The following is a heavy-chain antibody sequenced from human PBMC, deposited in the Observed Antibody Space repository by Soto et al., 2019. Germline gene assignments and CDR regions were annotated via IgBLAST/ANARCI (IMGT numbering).Heavy chain of an antibody. CDR2: IYPGDSDT. CDR1: GYSFTSYW. V-gene: IGHV5-51*01. CDR3: ARQATGYCSGGSCQYYSYGMDV. D-gene: IGHD2-15*01. J-gene: IGHJ6*02. Sequence: EVQLVQSGAEVKKPGESLKISCKGSGYSFTSYWIGWVRQMPGKGLEWMGIIYPGDSDTRYSPSFQGQVTISADKSISNAYLQWSSLKASDTAMYYCARQATGYCSGGSCQYYSYGMDVWGQGTTVTVSS.